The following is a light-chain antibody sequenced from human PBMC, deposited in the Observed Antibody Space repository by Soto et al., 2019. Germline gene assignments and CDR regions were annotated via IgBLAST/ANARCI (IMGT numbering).Light chain of an antibody. Sequence: DIQLTQSPSFVSASVGERVTITCRASQDISRYLAWYQQKPGEAPKLLISAASTLHNGVPSRFSGSGSGTDFTLTVSYLLPEDFATYYCQQLYSYSSFGQGTRLE. CDR1: QDISRY. V-gene: IGKV1-9*01. J-gene: IGKJ5*01. CDR3: QQLYSYSS. CDR2: AAS.